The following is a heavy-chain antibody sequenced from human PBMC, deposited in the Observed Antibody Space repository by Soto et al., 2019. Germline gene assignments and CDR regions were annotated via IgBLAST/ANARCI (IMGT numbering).Heavy chain of an antibody. D-gene: IGHD4-17*01. Sequence: ASVKVSCKASGYTFTSYAMHWVRQAPGQRLEWMGWINAGNGNTKYSQKFQGRVTITRDISASTAYMELSSLRSEDTAVYYCARDWYGDNWFDPWGQGTLVTVSS. CDR3: ARDWYGDNWFDP. J-gene: IGHJ5*02. CDR2: INAGNGNT. V-gene: IGHV1-3*01. CDR1: GYTFTSYA.